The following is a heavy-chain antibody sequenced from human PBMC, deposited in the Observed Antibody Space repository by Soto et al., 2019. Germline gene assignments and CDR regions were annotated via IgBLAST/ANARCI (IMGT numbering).Heavy chain of an antibody. CDR3: ARGRGSTGYLGGEHYFDY. CDR1: GFSVTNNY. CDR2: IDIGGNT. D-gene: IGHD2-2*01. V-gene: IGHV3-66*01. J-gene: IGHJ4*02. Sequence: EVQVVESGGGLVQPGGSLRLSCAASGFSVTNNYMNWVRQAPGKGLEWVSIIDIGGNTYYADSVKDRFTISRDNSRKPLYLHMYRLRAEDSAVYYCARGRGSTGYLGGEHYFDYWGQGTLVTVSP.